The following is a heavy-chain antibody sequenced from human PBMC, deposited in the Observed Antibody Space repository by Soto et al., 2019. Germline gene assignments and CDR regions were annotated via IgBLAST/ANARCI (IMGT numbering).Heavy chain of an antibody. Sequence: PSETLSLTCAVSGASITTGGLSWSWIRQPPGKGLEWIGYIYHSGRSFYRPSLRGRISISLDTSKNQFSLSLTSVTAADTVVYYCARVYGDHTGAFDYWGQGTLVTVSS. V-gene: IGHV4-30-2*01. CDR1: GASITTGGLS. CDR3: ARVYGDHTGAFDY. J-gene: IGHJ4*02. CDR2: IYHSGRS. D-gene: IGHD7-27*01.